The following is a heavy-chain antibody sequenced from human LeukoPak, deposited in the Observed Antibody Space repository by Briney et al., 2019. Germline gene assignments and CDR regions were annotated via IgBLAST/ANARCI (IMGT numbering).Heavy chain of an antibody. V-gene: IGHV7-4-1*02. J-gene: IGHJ4*02. D-gene: IGHD3-9*01. Sequence: ASVKVSCKASGYTFTSYAMNWVRQAPGQGLEWMGWINTNTGNPTYAQGFTGRFVFSLDTSVSTAYLQISSLKAEDTAVYYCARGGKLRYFDWLLPPGYWGQGTLVTVSS. CDR2: INTNTGNP. CDR1: GYTFTSYA. CDR3: ARGGKLRYFDWLLPPGY.